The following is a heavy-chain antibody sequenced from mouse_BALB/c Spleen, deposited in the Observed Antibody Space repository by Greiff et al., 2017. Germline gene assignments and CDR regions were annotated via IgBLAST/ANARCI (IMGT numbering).Heavy chain of an antibody. Sequence: DVKLVESGGGLVKPGGSLKLSCAASGFTFSSYGMSWVRQTPDKRLELVATINSNGGSTYYPDSVKGRFTISRDNAKNTLYLQMSSLKSEDTAMYYCARLDSAYWGQGTLVTVSA. CDR3: ARLDSAY. CDR2: INSNGGST. CDR1: GFTFSSYG. J-gene: IGHJ3*01. V-gene: IGHV5-6-3*01.